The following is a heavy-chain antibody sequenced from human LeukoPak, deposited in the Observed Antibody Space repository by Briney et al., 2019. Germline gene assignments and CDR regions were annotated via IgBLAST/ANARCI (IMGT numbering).Heavy chain of an antibody. CDR3: ARDQQKVSGSYYY. V-gene: IGHV3-48*01. Sequence: GGSLRLSCAASGFTFSSYSMNWVRQAPGKGLEWVSYISSSSSTIYYADSVEGRFTISRDNAKNSLYLQMNSLRAEDTAVYYCARDQQKVSGSYYYWGQGTLVTVSS. J-gene: IGHJ4*02. CDR2: ISSSSSTI. CDR1: GFTFSSYS. D-gene: IGHD1-26*01.